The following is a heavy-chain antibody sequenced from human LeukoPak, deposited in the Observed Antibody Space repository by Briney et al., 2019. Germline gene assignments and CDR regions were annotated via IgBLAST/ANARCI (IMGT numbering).Heavy chain of an antibody. CDR1: GGSISSSNW. CDR2: IYHSGST. J-gene: IGHJ4*02. Sequence: SGALSLTCAVSGGSISSSNWWSWVRQPPGKGLEWIGEIYHSGSTIYNPSLKSRVTISVDKSKNQFSLKLSSVTAADTAVYYCARAPYYYGSGSSIFDYWGQGTLVTVSS. D-gene: IGHD3-10*01. CDR3: ARAPYYYGSGSSIFDY. V-gene: IGHV4-4*02.